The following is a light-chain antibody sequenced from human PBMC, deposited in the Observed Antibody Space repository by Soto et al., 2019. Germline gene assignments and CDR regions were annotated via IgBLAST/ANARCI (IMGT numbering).Light chain of an antibody. CDR2: GAS. CDR1: QSVSSNY. Sequence: EIVLTQSPGTLSLSPGERATLSCRASQSVSSNYLAWYQQKPGQAPRLLIYGASSRATGIPDRFSGSGSGTDFTLTISSLEPEDFAVYYCQQYGSFPYTFGQGTKLEIK. J-gene: IGKJ2*01. CDR3: QQYGSFPYT. V-gene: IGKV3-20*01.